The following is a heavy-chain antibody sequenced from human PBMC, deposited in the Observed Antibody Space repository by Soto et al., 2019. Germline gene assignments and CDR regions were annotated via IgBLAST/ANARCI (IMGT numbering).Heavy chain of an antibody. CDR2: ISTYNGNT. D-gene: IGHD2-15*01. Sequence: GASVKVSCKASGYTFTSYGLSWVRQAPGQGLEWMAWISTYNGNTNYAQKFQGRVTMSTETSTSTAYMELRSLISDDTAVYYCARDWRYCSGGSCYLPRPYDSSGWDTYYYGMDVWGQGTTVTVSS. J-gene: IGHJ6*02. CDR3: ARDWRYCSGGSCYLPRPYDSSGWDTYYYGMDV. CDR1: GYTFTSYG. V-gene: IGHV1-18*01.